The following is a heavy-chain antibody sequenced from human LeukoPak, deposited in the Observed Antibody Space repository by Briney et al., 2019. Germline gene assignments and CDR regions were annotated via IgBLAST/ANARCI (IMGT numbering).Heavy chain of an antibody. CDR1: GLSIGDYT. J-gene: IGHJ4*02. CDR3: AKDFGSGSSETYYFDY. V-gene: IGHV3-9*01. CDR2: ISWNSGSI. D-gene: IGHD3-10*01. Sequence: GGSLRLSCEASGLSIGDYTMHWVRQVPGEGLEWGSGISWNSGSIGYADSVKGRFTISRDNAKNSLYLQMSSLRAEDTALYYCAKDFGSGSSETYYFDYWGQGTLVTVSS.